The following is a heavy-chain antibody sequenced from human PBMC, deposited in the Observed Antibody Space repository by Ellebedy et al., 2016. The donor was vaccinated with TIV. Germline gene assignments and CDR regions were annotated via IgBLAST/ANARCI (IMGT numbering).Heavy chain of an antibody. V-gene: IGHV1-18*01. CDR3: ARVVVTTVTTWSDY. J-gene: IGHJ4*02. CDR2: ISAYNGNT. CDR1: GYTFTSYG. Sequence: ASVKVSXKASGYTFTSYGISWVRQAPGQGLEWMGWISAYNGNTNYAQKLQGRVTMTTDTSTSTAYMELRSLRSDDTAVYYCARVVVTTVTTWSDYWGQGTLVTVSS. D-gene: IGHD4-17*01.